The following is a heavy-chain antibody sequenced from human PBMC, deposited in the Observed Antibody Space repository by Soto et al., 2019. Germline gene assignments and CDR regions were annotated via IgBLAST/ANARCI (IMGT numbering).Heavy chain of an antibody. J-gene: IGHJ4*02. CDR1: GGSISSGDYY. D-gene: IGHD2-15*01. CDR2: IYYSGST. V-gene: IGHV4-30-4*01. Sequence: PSETLSLTCTVSGGSISSGDYYWSWIRQPPGEGLEWIGYIYYSGSTYYNPSLKSRVTISVDTSKNQFSLKLSSVTAADTAVYYCARASLKGIFDYWGQGTLVTVSS. CDR3: ARASLKGIFDY.